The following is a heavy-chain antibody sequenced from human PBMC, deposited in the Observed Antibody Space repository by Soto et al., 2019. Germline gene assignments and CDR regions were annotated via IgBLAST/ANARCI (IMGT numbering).Heavy chain of an antibody. V-gene: IGHV5-51*01. CDR2: IYTATSDT. D-gene: IGHD4-17*01. CDR1: GYSFTDYW. J-gene: IGHJ4*02. CDR3: ARPDYGANRGTFDX. Sequence: GEALKISCKASGYSFTDYWIGWVRQMSGKGLEWMVLIYTATSDTRYSPSFQGQVTVSVYKSIITAYLQWSSLKSSDTAMYYCARPDYGANRGTFDXWGQGTLVTVSX.